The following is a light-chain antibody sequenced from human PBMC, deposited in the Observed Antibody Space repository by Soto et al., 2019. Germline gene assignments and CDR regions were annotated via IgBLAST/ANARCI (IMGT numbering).Light chain of an antibody. J-gene: IGLJ1*01. CDR2: DVT. CDR3: SSYSASSTTHYV. CDR1: SSDIGGYNY. Sequence: QSALTQPASLSGSPGQSITISCTGTSSDIGGYNYVSWYQQHPGKAPKLIIHDVTNRPSGVSDRFFGSKSGNTASLTISGLQAEDEADYYCSSYSASSTTHYVFGTGTKLTVL. V-gene: IGLV2-14*03.